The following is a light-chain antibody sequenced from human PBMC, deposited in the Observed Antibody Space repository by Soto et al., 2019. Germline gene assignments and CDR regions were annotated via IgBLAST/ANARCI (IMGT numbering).Light chain of an antibody. V-gene: IGLV2-14*01. J-gene: IGLJ2*01. CDR3: SSYTSSSTVI. Sequence: QSALTQPASVSESPGQSITISCTGTSSDIGGYNYVSWYQQHPGKTPKLMIYDVSNRPSGISNRFSGSRSGNTASLTISGLQAEDEADYYCSSYTSSSTVIFGGGTKRPS. CDR2: DVS. CDR1: SSDIGGYNY.